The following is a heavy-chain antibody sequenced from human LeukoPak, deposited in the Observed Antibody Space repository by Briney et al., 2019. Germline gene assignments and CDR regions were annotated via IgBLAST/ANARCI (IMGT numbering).Heavy chain of an antibody. CDR1: GXSITTYY. CDR3: ATLYSGTYSKHFDY. D-gene: IGHD1-26*01. V-gene: IGHV4-59*04. Sequence: SETLSLTCTVSGXSITTYYWSWIRQPPGKGLEWIAYMYYSGSTYYNPSLKSRVTISVDTSKNQFSLKLSSVTAADTALYYCATLYSGTYSKHFDYWGQGTLVTVSS. J-gene: IGHJ4*02. CDR2: MYYSGST.